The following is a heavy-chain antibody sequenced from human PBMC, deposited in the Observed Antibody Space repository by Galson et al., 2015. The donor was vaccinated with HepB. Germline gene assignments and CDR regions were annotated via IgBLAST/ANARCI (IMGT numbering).Heavy chain of an antibody. J-gene: IGHJ6*02. CDR3: ARPLYDFWSGYYVTGYGMDV. CDR2: IKQDGSEK. D-gene: IGHD3-3*01. Sequence: SLRLSCAASGFTFSSYWMSWVRQAPGKGLEWVANIKQDGSEKYYVDSVKGRFTISRDNAKNSLYLQMNSLRAEDTAVYYCARPLYDFWSGYYVTGYGMDVWGQGTTVTVSS. CDR1: GFTFSSYW. V-gene: IGHV3-7*03.